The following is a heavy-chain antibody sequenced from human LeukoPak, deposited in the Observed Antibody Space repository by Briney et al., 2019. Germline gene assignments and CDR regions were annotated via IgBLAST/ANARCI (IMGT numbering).Heavy chain of an antibody. J-gene: IGHJ6*02. V-gene: IGHV6-1*01. CDR1: GDSVSSNRAA. D-gene: IGHD5-12*01. CDR3: ARGAYSDFAPWAGMGV. CDR2: AYYRSKWYS. Sequence: SQTLSLTCGISGDSVSSNRAAWHWIRQSPSRGLEWLGRAYYRSKWYSNYSVSVKSRIIINPETSKNQFSLQLNSVTPEDTDVYYCARGAYSDFAPWAGMGVWGQGTTVTVSS.